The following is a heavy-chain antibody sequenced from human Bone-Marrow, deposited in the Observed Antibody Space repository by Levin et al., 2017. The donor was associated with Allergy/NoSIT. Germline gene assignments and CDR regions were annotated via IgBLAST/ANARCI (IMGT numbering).Heavy chain of an antibody. J-gene: IGHJ4*02. CDR1: GFIFSSYA. V-gene: IGHV3-23*01. CDR3: AKRGAYSNSPTDY. D-gene: IGHD6-6*01. CDR2: ISGSGDAT. Sequence: AGGSLRLSCAASGFIFSSYAMSWVRQSPGKGLEWVSGISGSGDATYYADSVKGRFSISRDNSKNTLYLQMNSLRAEDTAVYYCAKRGAYSNSPTDYWGQGTLVTVSS.